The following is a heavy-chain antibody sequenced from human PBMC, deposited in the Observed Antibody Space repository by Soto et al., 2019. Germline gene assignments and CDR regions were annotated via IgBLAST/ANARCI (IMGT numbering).Heavy chain of an antibody. CDR2: ISSSSSTI. V-gene: IGHV3-48*02. Sequence: GGALILSFASSGLTFSSYSRNWVRQAPGKGLEWVSYISSSSSTIYYADSVKGRFTISRDNAKNSLYLQMNSLRDEDTAVYYCARDRGLELPLGYWGRGTLVTVSS. D-gene: IGHD1-7*01. CDR1: GLTFSSYS. CDR3: ARDRGLELPLGY. J-gene: IGHJ4*02.